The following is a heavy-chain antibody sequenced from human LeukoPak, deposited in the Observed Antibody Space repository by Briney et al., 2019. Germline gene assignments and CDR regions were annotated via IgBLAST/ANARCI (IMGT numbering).Heavy chain of an antibody. V-gene: IGHV3-66*03. CDR3: AKDSTAAGTGDYFDY. CDR1: GFTVSSNS. D-gene: IGHD6-13*01. J-gene: IGHJ4*02. CDR2: IYSDNT. Sequence: GGSLRLSCTVSGFTVSSNSMSWVRQAPGKGLEWVSFIYSDNTHYSDSVKGRFTISRDNSKNTLYLQMNSLRGEDTAVYYCAKDSTAAGTGDYFDYWGQGTLVTVSS.